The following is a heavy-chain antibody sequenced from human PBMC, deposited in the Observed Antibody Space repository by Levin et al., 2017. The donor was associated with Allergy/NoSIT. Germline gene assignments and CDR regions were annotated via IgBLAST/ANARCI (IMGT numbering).Heavy chain of an antibody. CDR2: IKSKTDGGTT. J-gene: IGHJ6*02. CDR3: TTPIIYDILTGYYNGGLWGMDV. CDR1: GFTFSNAW. V-gene: IGHV3-15*01. D-gene: IGHD3-9*01. Sequence: PGGSLRLSCAASGFTFSNAWMSWVRQAPGKGLEWVGRIKSKTDGGTTDYAAPVKGRFTISRDDSKNTLYLQMNSLKTEDTAVYYCTTPIIYDILTGYYNGGLWGMDVWGQGTTVTVSS.